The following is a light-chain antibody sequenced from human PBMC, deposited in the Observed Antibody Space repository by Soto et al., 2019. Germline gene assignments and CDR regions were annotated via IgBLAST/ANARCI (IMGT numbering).Light chain of an antibody. V-gene: IGLV2-14*01. CDR2: DVS. CDR3: SSQAVSSTLV. J-gene: IGLJ2*01. Sequence: QSALTQPASVSGSPGQSITISCTGTSSDIGGYNYVSWYQQQPGKAPKLMIYDVSNRPSGVSNRFSGSKSGNTASLTISGLQAEDEADYYCSSQAVSSTLVFGGGTKLTVL. CDR1: SSDIGGYNY.